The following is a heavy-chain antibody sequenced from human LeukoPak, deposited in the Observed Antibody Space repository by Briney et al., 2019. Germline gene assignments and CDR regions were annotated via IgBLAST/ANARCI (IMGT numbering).Heavy chain of an antibody. CDR2: IYYGGNT. J-gene: IGHJ6*02. Sequence: PSETLSLTCTVSGGSISSYYWNWVRQPPGKGLEWIGYIYYGGNTNYNPSLKSRVTISVDTSKNQFSLKLSSVTAVDTAVYYCARDNDISRGFYYAMDVWGQGTTVIVSS. CDR1: GGSISSYY. V-gene: IGHV4-59*01. D-gene: IGHD3-9*01. CDR3: ARDNDISRGFYYAMDV.